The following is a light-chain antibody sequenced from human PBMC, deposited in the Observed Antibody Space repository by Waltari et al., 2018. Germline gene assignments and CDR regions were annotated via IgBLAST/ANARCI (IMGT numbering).Light chain of an antibody. CDR3: QAWGAGVGV. Sequence: QLVLAQSTSASASLRASVKLSCTVTSGHTTYSIAWHQQQPGKGPRYLMRVNSDGSHIKGDGIPDRFSGSRSGADRYLIISSLQSEDEADYYCQAWGAGVGVFGGGTKLSVL. CDR1: SGHTTYS. V-gene: IGLV4-69*01. CDR2: VNSDGSH. J-gene: IGLJ3*02.